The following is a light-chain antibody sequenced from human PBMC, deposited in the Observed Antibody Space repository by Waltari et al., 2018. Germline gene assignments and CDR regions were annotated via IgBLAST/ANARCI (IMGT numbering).Light chain of an antibody. CDR3: AAWDDSLRAVV. CDR2: RND. Sequence: QSVLTQPPSASGTPGQRVTISCSGSNSNVRVNPVTWYQQPPGAAPEVLIYRNDQRPSGVPDRISGSKSGTSASLAISGLQSEDEAHYYCAAWDDSLRAVVFGGGTKVTVL. CDR1: NSNVRVNP. V-gene: IGLV1-44*01. J-gene: IGLJ2*01.